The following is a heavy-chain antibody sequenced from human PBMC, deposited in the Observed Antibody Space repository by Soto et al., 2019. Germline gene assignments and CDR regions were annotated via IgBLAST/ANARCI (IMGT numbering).Heavy chain of an antibody. J-gene: IGHJ6*02. CDR2: IYYSGST. V-gene: IGHV4-39*01. D-gene: IGHD3-10*01. CDR1: GGSSSSSSYY. CDR3: ASRYYGSGRAFDRYYYGMAV. Sequence: SETLSLTCTVSGGSSSSSSYYWGWIRQPPGKGLEWIGSIYYSGSTYYNPSLKSRVTISVDTSKNQFSLKLSSVTAADTAVYYCASRYYGSGRAFDRYYYGMAVWGQGTTVTVSS.